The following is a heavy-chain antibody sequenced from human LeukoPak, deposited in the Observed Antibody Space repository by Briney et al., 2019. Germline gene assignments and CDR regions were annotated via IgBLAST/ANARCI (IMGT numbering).Heavy chain of an antibody. V-gene: IGHV3-23*01. CDR1: GFTFSSYA. D-gene: IGHD2-2*01. CDR2: ISGSGGST. CDR3: AKERVPAAGPTYFDY. Sequence: GGSLRLSCAASGFTFSSYAMSWVRQAPGKGLEWVSAISGSGGSTYYADSVKGRFTISRDNPKNTPYLQMNSLRAEDTAVYYCAKERVPAAGPTYFDYWGQGTLVTVSS. J-gene: IGHJ4*02.